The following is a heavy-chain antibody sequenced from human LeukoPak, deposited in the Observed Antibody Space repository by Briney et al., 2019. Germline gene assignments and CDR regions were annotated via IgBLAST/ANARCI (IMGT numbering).Heavy chain of an antibody. J-gene: IGHJ4*02. CDR2: IKQDGSEK. CDR1: GFTLSSYW. CDR3: AKDTSDYGDYRGFDY. Sequence: PGGSLRLSCAASGFTLSSYWMSWVRQAPGKGLEWVANIKQDGSEKYYVDSVKGRFTISRDNAKNSLYLQMNSLRAEDTALYYCAKDTSDYGDYRGFDYWGQGTLVTVSS. V-gene: IGHV3-7*03. D-gene: IGHD4-17*01.